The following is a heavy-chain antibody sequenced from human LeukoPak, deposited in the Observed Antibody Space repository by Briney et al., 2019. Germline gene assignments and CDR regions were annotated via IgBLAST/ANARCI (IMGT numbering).Heavy chain of an antibody. CDR1: GDSVFSNSAA. Sequence: SQTLSLTCAISGDSVFSNSAAWNWIRQSPSRGLEWLGRTYYRSKWYNDYAVSVKSRIIINPDTSKNQFSLQLKSVTHEDTAVYYCVRDVGFDFDYWGQGTMVTVSS. J-gene: IGHJ4*03. D-gene: IGHD3-10*01. CDR2: TYYRSKWYN. CDR3: VRDVGFDFDY. V-gene: IGHV6-1*01.